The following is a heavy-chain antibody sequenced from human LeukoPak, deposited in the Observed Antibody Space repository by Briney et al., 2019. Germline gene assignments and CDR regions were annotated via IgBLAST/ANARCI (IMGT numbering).Heavy chain of an antibody. Sequence: SQTLSLTCTVSGGSISSYYWGWIRQPPGKGRGWIGSIDHSGSTYYTPSLRRGATISGKSTSNESPRKLSSVTAAATTVYYGGRELGGRGYSFDYWGPGTLVTASS. CDR1: GGSISSYY. D-gene: IGHD3-22*01. CDR2: IDHSGST. J-gene: IGHJ4*02. V-gene: IGHV4-38-2*02. CDR3: GRELGGRGYSFDY.